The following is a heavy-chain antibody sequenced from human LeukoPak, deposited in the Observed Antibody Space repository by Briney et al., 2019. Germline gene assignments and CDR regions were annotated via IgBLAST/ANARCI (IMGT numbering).Heavy chain of an antibody. V-gene: IGHV4-61*02. CDR3: ARELLGLLWFGENWFDP. CDR1: GGSISSGSYY. CDR2: IYTSGST. Sequence: PSETLSLTCTVSGGSISSGSYYWSWIRQPAGKGLEWIGRIYTSGSTNYNPSLKSRVTISVDTSKNQFSLKLSSVTAADTAVYYCARELLGLLWFGENWFDPWGQGTLVTVSS. D-gene: IGHD3-10*01. J-gene: IGHJ5*02.